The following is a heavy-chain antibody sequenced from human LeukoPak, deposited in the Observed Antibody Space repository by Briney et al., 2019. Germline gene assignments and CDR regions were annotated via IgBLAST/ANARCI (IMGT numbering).Heavy chain of an antibody. J-gene: IGHJ4*02. CDR2: IRYDGSNK. V-gene: IGHV3-30*02. CDR1: GFTFSSYG. D-gene: IGHD3-3*01. CDR3: ARVLARNTIFGTDFDY. Sequence: GGSLRLSCAASGFTFSSYGMHWVRQAPGKGLEWVAFIRYDGSNKYYADSVKGRLTISRDNSKNTLYLQINSVRPEDTALYYCARVLARNTIFGTDFDYWGQGTLVTVSS.